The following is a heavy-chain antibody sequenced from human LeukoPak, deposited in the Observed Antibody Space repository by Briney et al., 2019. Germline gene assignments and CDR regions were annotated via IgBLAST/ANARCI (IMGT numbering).Heavy chain of an antibody. V-gene: IGHV3-64*01. CDR1: GFTFSSYA. CDR3: ARSSGSYIGDVDY. D-gene: IGHD1-26*01. Sequence: GGSLRPSXAASGFTFSSYAMHWVRQAPGKGLEYVSAISSNGGSTYYANSVKGRFTISRDNSKNTLYLQMGSLRAEDMAVYYCARSSGSYIGDVDYWGQGTLVTVSS. J-gene: IGHJ4*02. CDR2: ISSNGGST.